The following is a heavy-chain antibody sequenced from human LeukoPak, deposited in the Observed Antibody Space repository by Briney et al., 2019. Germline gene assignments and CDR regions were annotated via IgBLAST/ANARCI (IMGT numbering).Heavy chain of an antibody. Sequence: PSETLSLTCTVSGGSISSYYWSWIRQPAGKGLEWIGRIFTSGSTDYNPSLKSRVTMSVDTSKNQFSLKLSFVTAADTAVYYCARGYWSSGWSSYYYMDVWGKGTTVTISS. D-gene: IGHD6-13*01. V-gene: IGHV4-4*07. CDR2: IFTSGST. J-gene: IGHJ6*03. CDR1: GGSISSYY. CDR3: ARGYWSSGWSSYYYMDV.